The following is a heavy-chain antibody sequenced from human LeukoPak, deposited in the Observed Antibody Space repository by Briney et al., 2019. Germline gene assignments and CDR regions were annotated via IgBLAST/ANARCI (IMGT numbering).Heavy chain of an antibody. CDR3: ARATRSFYYYMDV. CDR1: GYTFTTYG. CDR2: INPHNGNT. J-gene: IGHJ6*03. V-gene: IGHV1-18*01. Sequence: ASVKLSCKASGYTFTTYGVTWVRQAPGQGLEWVAWINPHNGNTNYAQNLQGRATVTTDASTSTAYMELRNLRSDDTALYYCARATRSFYYYMDVWGKGITVTVS. D-gene: IGHD6-19*01.